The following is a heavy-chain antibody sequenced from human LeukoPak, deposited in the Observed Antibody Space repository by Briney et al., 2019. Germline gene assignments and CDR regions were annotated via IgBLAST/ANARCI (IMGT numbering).Heavy chain of an antibody. Sequence: VGSLRLSCAASGFTFSTYWMHWVRQAPGKGLVWVSRINPDGSSTSYADSVKGRFTISRDNAKNTLFLQMNSLRVDDTAVYYCARGGLDPVDYWGQGTLVTVSS. CDR3: ARGGLDPVDY. CDR2: INPDGSST. V-gene: IGHV3-74*01. D-gene: IGHD6-19*01. J-gene: IGHJ4*02. CDR1: GFTFSTYW.